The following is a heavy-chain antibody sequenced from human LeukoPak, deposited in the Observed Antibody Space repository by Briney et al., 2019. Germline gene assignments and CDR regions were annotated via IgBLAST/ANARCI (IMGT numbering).Heavy chain of an antibody. CDR2: ISAYNGNT. CDR1: GYTFTSYG. CDR3: ARDLAPPYYYGSGSYLGFDY. Sequence: GASVKVSCKASGYTFTSYGISWVRQAPGQGLEWMGWISAYNGNTNYAQKLQGRVTMTTDTSTSTAYMELRSLRSDDTAVYYCARDLAPPYYYGSGSYLGFDYWGQGTLVTVSS. J-gene: IGHJ4*02. V-gene: IGHV1-18*01. D-gene: IGHD3-10*01.